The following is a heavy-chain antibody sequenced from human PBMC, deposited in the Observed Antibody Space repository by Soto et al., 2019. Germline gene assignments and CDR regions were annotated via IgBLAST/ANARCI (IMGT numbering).Heavy chain of an antibody. D-gene: IGHD2-2*02. CDR3: AREGRGKKAGYNGLVSLGY. J-gene: IGHJ4*02. CDR1: GSRFSNYV. CDR2: IIPIFNST. V-gene: IGHV1-69*06. Sequence: SVKVSCKASGSRFSNYVISWVRQAPGHGLEWLGRIIPIFNSTKYAQSFQGRVTITADKSTSTASLELSSLRSDDTAVYYCAREGRGKKAGYNGLVSLGYWGQGTLVTVSS.